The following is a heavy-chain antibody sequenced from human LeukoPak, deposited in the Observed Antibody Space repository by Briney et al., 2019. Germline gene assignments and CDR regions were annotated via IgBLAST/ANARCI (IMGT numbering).Heavy chain of an antibody. V-gene: IGHV4-34*01. D-gene: IGHD2-2*01. J-gene: IGHJ5*02. CDR2: INHSGST. CDR3: ARGRRIVVVPAAYGP. CDR1: GGSFSGYY. Sequence: PSETLSLTCAVYGGSFSGYYWSWIRQPPGKGLEWIGEINHSGSTNYNPSLKSRVTISVDTSKNQFSLKLSSVTAEDTAVYYCARGRRIVVVPAAYGPWGQGTLVTVSS.